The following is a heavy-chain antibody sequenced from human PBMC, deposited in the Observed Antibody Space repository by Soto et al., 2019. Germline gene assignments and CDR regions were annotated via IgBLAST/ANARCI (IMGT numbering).Heavy chain of an antibody. V-gene: IGHV4-59*01. CDR2: IYYSGST. CDR3: AREGYSSGSSYYYYGMDV. J-gene: IGHJ6*02. Sequence: PSETMSLTCTVSGGSISSYYWCWIRQPPGKGLEWIGYIYYSGSTNYNPSLKSRVTISVDTSKNQFSLKLSSVTAADTAVYYCAREGYSSGSSYYYYGMDVWGQGTTVTVSS. CDR1: GGSISSYY. D-gene: IGHD6-19*01.